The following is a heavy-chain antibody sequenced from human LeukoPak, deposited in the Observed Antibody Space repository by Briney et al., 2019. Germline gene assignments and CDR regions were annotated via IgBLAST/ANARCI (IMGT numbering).Heavy chain of an antibody. CDR3: ARGPYDSSTNWFDP. CDR1: GFTFDDYG. D-gene: IGHD3-22*01. V-gene: IGHV3-20*04. Sequence: GGSLRLSCAASGFTFDDYGMSWVRQAPGKGLEWVSGINWNGGSTGYADSVKGRFTISRDNAKNSLYLQMNSLRAEDTALYYCARGPYDSSTNWFDPWGQGTLVTVSS. J-gene: IGHJ5*02. CDR2: INWNGGST.